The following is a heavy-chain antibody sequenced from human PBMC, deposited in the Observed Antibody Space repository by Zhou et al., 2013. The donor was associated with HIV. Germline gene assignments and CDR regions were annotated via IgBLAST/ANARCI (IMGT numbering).Heavy chain of an antibody. Sequence: QVRLVQSGGDVKKPGASVKVSCKASGYTFNKYAITWVRQAPGQGLEWMGWFTPNSDVTKYAQKFQGRVSMTTDTSINTAYMELSSLTSDDTAVYYCTTYGPGYNWMYKWGQGTQVTVSS. CDR1: GYTFNKYA. CDR3: TTYGPGYNWMYK. D-gene: IGHD1-20*01. CDR2: FTPNSDVT. J-gene: IGHJ4*02. V-gene: IGHV1-2*02.